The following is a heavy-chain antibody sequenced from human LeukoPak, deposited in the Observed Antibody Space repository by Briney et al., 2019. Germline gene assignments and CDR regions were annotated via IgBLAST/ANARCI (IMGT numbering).Heavy chain of an antibody. CDR1: GVTFSSYA. CDR2: ISGSGGIT. V-gene: IGHV3-23*01. D-gene: IGHD3-9*01. CDR3: AKDHTPIPTSIYFDY. Sequence: GGSLRLSCAASGVTFSSYAMSWVRQAPGKGLEWVSAISGSGGITYYADSVKGRFTISRDNSKNTLFLQMNSLRAEGTAVYYCAKDHTPIPTSIYFDYWGQGTLVTVSS. J-gene: IGHJ4*02.